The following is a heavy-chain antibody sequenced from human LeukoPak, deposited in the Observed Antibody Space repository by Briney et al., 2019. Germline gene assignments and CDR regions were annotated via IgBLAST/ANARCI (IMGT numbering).Heavy chain of an antibody. J-gene: IGHJ4*02. D-gene: IGHD6-25*01. CDR1: GYSITNYA. CDR2: INTNTEKS. V-gene: IGHV7-4-1*02. CDR3: ATGGGYRFAY. Sequence: GASAKVSCKASGYSITNYAILWVRQAPGQGLEWMGWINTNTEKSTYAPGFTGRYVFSLDSSVNTAYLQISSLKAEDTALYYCATGGGYRFAYWGQGTLVTVSS.